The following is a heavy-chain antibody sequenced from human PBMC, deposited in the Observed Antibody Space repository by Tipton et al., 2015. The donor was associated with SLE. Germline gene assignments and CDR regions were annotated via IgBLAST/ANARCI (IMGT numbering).Heavy chain of an antibody. V-gene: IGHV3-53*01. CDR2: IYSGGST. D-gene: IGHD1-26*01. CDR1: GFTVSSNY. J-gene: IGHJ4*02. CDR3: ARGSVHVVEDY. Sequence: SLRLSCAASGFTVSSNYMSWVRQAPGKGLEWVSVIYSGGSTYYADSVKGRFTISRDNAKNSLYLQMNSLRAEDTAVYYCARGSVHVVEDYWGQGTLVTVSS.